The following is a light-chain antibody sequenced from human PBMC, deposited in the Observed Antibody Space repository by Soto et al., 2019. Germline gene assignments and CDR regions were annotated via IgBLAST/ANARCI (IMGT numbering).Light chain of an antibody. J-gene: IGKJ1*01. V-gene: IGKV3-15*01. CDR1: QSVNAN. CDR3: QQYNTWLWT. CDR2: GAS. Sequence: EVVMTQSPATLSVSPGERATLSCRASQSVNANLAWYQQKPGQAPRLPIQGASNRATGIPARFSGSGFGTEFILTISSLQSEDFVVYYCQQYNTWLWTFGQGTKVEI.